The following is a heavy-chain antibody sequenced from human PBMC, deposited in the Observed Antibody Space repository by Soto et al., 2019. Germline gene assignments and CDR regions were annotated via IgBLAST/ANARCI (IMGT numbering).Heavy chain of an antibody. Sequence: QVHLVESGGGVVQPGMSLRLSCAASGFSFSTYGMHWVRQAQGKGLEWVAVTWDDGNDKYYADSVKGRFTISRDNSKNTLYLQMNSLGAEDTAVYYCATAAAGKSAFNYWGHGTLVTVSS. V-gene: IGHV3-33*01. CDR3: ATAAAGKSAFNY. J-gene: IGHJ4*01. CDR2: TWDDGNDK. D-gene: IGHD2-2*01. CDR1: GFSFSTYG.